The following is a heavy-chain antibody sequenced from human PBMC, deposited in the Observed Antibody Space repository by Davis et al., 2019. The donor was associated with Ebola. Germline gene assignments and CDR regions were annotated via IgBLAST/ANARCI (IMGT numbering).Heavy chain of an antibody. Sequence: PGGSLRLSCAASGFSVSDKYMSWVRQAPGKGLEWVSVIYTDGRMYHADSVKGRFTISRDNSKNTVYLQINSLRVEDTAIYYCAKDNYAVTIMVGAFDIWGQGTVVTVSS. CDR2: IYTDGRM. CDR1: GFSVSDKY. J-gene: IGHJ3*02. D-gene: IGHD4-17*01. V-gene: IGHV3-53*01. CDR3: AKDNYAVTIMVGAFDI.